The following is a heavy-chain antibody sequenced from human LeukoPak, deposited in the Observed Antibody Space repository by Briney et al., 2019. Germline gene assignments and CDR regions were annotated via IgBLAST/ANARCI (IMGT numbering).Heavy chain of an antibody. V-gene: IGHV1-18*04. D-gene: IGHD3-10*01. Sequence: ASVKVSFKASGYTFTVYFMHWVRQAPGQGLEWMGWISAYNGNTNYAQKLQGRVTMTTDTSTSTAYMELRSLRSDDTAVYYCARDRDYGSGSYYFGARSFDIWGQGTMVTVSS. CDR1: GYTFTVYF. CDR3: ARDRDYGSGSYYFGARSFDI. J-gene: IGHJ3*02. CDR2: ISAYNGNT.